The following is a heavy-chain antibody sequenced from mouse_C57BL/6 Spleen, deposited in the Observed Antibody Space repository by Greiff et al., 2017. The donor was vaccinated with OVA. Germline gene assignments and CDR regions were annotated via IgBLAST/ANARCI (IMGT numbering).Heavy chain of an antibody. CDR1: GYTFTSYG. CDR2: IYPRSGNT. CDR3: ARLGSSLSYYAMDY. D-gene: IGHD1-1*01. V-gene: IGHV1-81*01. Sequence: QVQLQQSGAELARPGASVKLSCKASGYTFTSYGISWVKQRTGQGLEWIGEIYPRSGNTYYNEKFKGKATLTADKSSSTAYMELRSLTSEDSAVYFCARLGSSLSYYAMDYWGQGTSVTVSS. J-gene: IGHJ4*01.